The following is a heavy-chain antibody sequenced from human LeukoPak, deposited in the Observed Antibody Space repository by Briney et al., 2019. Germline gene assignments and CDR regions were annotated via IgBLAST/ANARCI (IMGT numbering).Heavy chain of an antibody. V-gene: IGHV3-23*01. J-gene: IGHJ4*02. CDR2: ISGSGGST. CDR1: GFTFSSYA. D-gene: IGHD6-19*01. CDR3: AKDRPEWLVLGQFDY. Sequence: RAGGSLRLSCAASGFTFSSYAMSWVRQAPGKGLEWVSAISGSGGSTYYADSVKGRFTISRDNSKNTLYLQMNSLRAEDTAVYYCAKDRPEWLVLGQFDYWGQGTLVTVSS.